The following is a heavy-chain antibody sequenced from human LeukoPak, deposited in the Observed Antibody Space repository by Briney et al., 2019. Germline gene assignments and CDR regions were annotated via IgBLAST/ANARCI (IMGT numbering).Heavy chain of an antibody. CDR1: GFSLSGYV. V-gene: IGHV3-30-3*01. CDR2: ISYDGSNK. D-gene: IGHD1-26*01. J-gene: IGHJ4*02. CDR3: AREWELPYYFDY. Sequence: GGSLRLSCAVSGFSLSGYVMHWVRQAPGKGLEWVALISYDGSNKYYADSVKGRFTISRDSSKNTLYLQMNSLRAEDTAVYYCAREWELPYYFDYWGQGTLVTVSS.